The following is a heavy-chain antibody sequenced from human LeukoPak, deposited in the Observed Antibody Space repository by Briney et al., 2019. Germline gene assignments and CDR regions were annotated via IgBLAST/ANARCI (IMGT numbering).Heavy chain of an antibody. V-gene: IGHV1-2*02. CDR3: ARDQRIAAAGLDAFDI. J-gene: IGHJ3*02. CDR2: INPNSGGT. CDR1: GYTFTGYY. D-gene: IGHD6-13*01. Sequence: ASVKVSCKASGYTFTGYYMHWVRQAPGQGLEWMGWINPNSGGTNYAQKFQGGVTMTRDTSISTAYMELSRLRSDDTAVYYCARDQRIAAAGLDAFDIWGQGTMVTVSS.